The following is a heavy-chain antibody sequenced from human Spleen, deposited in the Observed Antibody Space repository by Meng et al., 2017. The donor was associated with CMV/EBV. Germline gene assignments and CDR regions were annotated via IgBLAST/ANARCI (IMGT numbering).Heavy chain of an antibody. Sequence: KVSCKGSGYSFTSYWIGWVRQMPGKGLEWMGIIYPGDSDTRYSPSFQGQVTISADKSISTAYLQWSSLQASDTAMYYCARGDVEYQKCFDPWGQGTLVTVSS. CDR1: GYSFTSYW. J-gene: IGHJ5*01. V-gene: IGHV5-51*01. D-gene: IGHD2-2*01. CDR3: ARGDVEYQKCFDP. CDR2: IYPGDSDT.